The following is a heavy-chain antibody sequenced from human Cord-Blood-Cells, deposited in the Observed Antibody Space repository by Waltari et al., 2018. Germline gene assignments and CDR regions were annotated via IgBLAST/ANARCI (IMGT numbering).Heavy chain of an antibody. CDR1: GGSISSYY. Sequence: QVQLQESGPGLVKPSETLSLTCTVSGGSISSYYWSWIRQPPGKGLEWIGYIYYSGSTNSTPPPRGRFTISVDTSNNRFSLKLSAVTAADTAVYYCARDSYGSGSYYYYYYGMDVWGQGTTVTVSS. CDR2: IYYSGST. J-gene: IGHJ6*02. CDR3: ARDSYGSGSYYYYYYGMDV. D-gene: IGHD3-10*01. V-gene: IGHV4-59*01.